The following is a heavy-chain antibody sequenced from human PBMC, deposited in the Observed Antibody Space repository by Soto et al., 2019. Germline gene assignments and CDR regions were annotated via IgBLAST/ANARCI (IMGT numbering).Heavy chain of an antibody. CDR2: TSHDGGIK. Sequence: QVPLVESGGGVVQPGRSLRLSCAASGFPFSSYAIHCVRQAPGKGLEWVAATSHDGGIKHYADSVKGRFTVSRDNSKNTLYLQMNSLRDEDTAMYHCAREHDALDVWGQGTTVTVAS. D-gene: IGHD1-1*01. J-gene: IGHJ6*02. V-gene: IGHV3-30-3*01. CDR3: AREHDALDV. CDR1: GFPFSSYA.